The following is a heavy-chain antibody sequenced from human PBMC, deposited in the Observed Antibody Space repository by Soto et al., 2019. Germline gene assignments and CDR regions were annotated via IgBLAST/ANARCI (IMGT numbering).Heavy chain of an antibody. CDR1: GGSISSGGYY. CDR2: IYYSGST. J-gene: IGHJ3*02. Sequence: SETLSLTCTVSGGSISSGGYYWSWIRQHPGKGLEWIGYIYYSGSTYYNPSLKSRVTISVDTSKNQFSLKLSSVTAADTAVYYCARYSVVVAAKRTPNGDAFDIWGQGTMVTVSS. D-gene: IGHD2-15*01. CDR3: ARYSVVVAAKRTPNGDAFDI. V-gene: IGHV4-31*03.